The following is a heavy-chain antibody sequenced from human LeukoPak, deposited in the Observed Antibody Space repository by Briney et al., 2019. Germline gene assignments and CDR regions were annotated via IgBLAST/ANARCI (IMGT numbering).Heavy chain of an antibody. V-gene: IGHV1-3*01. CDR3: ARDLDHLPFDP. CDR1: GYTFTSYA. CDR2: INAGNGNT. J-gene: IGHJ5*02. Sequence: GASVTVSCKASGYTFTSYAMHWVRQAPGQRLEWMGWINAGNGNTKYSQKFQGRVTITRDTSASTAYMELSSLRSEDTAVYYCARDLDHLPFDPWGQGTLVTVSS. D-gene: IGHD1-14*01.